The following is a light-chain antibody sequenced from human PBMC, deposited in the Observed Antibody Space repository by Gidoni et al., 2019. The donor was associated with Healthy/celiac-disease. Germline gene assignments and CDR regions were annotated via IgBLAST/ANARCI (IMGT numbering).Light chain of an antibody. Sequence: DIQMTQSPSSLSTSVGDRVTITCQARQDISNYLNWYQQKPGKAPKLLIYDASNLETGVPSRFSGSGSGTDFTFTISSLQPEDTATYYCQQYDIFPRTFGQGTKVEI. CDR1: QDISNY. CDR3: QQYDIFPRT. V-gene: IGKV1-33*01. J-gene: IGKJ1*01. CDR2: DAS.